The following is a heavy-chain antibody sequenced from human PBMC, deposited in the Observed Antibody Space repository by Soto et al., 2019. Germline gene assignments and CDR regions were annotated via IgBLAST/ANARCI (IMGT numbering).Heavy chain of an antibody. CDR2: INAGNGNT. J-gene: IGHJ5*02. CDR3: ARGSTAMDFSCFDP. Sequence: GASVKVSCRASGYTFSTYAMHWVRQAPGQRLEWMGCINAGNGNTKYSQKFQVRVTITTDTSASTAYMELSSLRSEDTAVYYCARGSTAMDFSCFDPWGQGTLVPVSS. CDR1: GYTFSTYA. D-gene: IGHD5-18*01. V-gene: IGHV1-3*01.